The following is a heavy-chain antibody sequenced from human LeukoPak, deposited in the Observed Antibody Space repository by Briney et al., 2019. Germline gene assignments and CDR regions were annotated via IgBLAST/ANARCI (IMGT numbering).Heavy chain of an antibody. D-gene: IGHD2-15*01. Sequence: LETLSLTCTVSGGSISSYYWSWIRQPPGKGLEWIGYIYYSGSTNYNPSLKSRVTISVDTSKNQFSLKLSSVTAADTAVYYCARFRWGAVVVVAATHDAFDIWGQGTMVTVSS. CDR3: ARFRWGAVVVVAATHDAFDI. CDR1: GGSISSYY. J-gene: IGHJ3*02. CDR2: IYYSGST. V-gene: IGHV4-59*12.